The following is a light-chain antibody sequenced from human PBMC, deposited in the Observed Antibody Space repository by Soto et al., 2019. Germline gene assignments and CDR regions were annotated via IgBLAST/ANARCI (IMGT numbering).Light chain of an antibody. CDR2: DAS. CDR3: QQYGSSPIT. CDR1: ESVSSNQ. Sequence: VLTQSPATLSLSPGERAALSCVASESVSSNQLAWYKQKPGLAPRLLSYDASSRASGIPERFSGSGSGTGFSLTISSLEPADSEVYYCQQYGSSPITFGQGTRLEIK. V-gene: IGKV3D-20*01. J-gene: IGKJ5*01.